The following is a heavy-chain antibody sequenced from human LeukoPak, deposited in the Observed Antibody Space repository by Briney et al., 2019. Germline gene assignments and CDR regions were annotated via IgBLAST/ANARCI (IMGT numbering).Heavy chain of an antibody. CDR1: GFTFSSYA. Sequence: GGSLRLSCAASGFTFSSYAMSWVRQAPGKGLEWVSAIIGSGGSTYYADSVKGRFTISRDNSKNTLYLQMNSLRAEDTAVYYCAKDYHDSSGYYHYYYGMDVWGQGTTVTVSS. V-gene: IGHV3-23*01. CDR2: IIGSGGST. J-gene: IGHJ6*02. D-gene: IGHD3-22*01. CDR3: AKDYHDSSGYYHYYYGMDV.